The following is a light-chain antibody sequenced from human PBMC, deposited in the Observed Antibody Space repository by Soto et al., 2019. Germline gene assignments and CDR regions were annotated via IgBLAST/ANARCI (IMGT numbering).Light chain of an antibody. Sequence: DIVMTQSPDSLPVSLGERVTINCKSSQSVLYSSNNRNYLAWFQQKPGQPPKLLIYWASTRESGVPDRFSGSGSGTDFTLTISGLQAEDVAVYYCQQYYNTPLTFGGGTKVDIK. CDR3: QQYYNTPLT. CDR2: WAS. V-gene: IGKV4-1*01. J-gene: IGKJ4*01. CDR1: QSVLYSSNNRNY.